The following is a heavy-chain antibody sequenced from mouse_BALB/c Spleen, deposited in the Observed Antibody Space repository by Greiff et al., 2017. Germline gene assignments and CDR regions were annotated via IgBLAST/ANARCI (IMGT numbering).Heavy chain of an antibody. Sequence: EVKLVESGPGLVKPSQSLSLTCTVTGYSITSDYAWYWIRQFPGNKLEWMGYISDSGSTSYNPSLKSRISITRDTSKNQFFLQLNSVTTEDTATYYCARGEADYGNSGAYWGQETLGTVSA. CDR3: ARGEADYGNSGAY. CDR2: ISDSGST. V-gene: IGHV3-2*02. J-gene: IGHJ3*01. CDR1: GYSITSDYA. D-gene: IGHD2-1*01.